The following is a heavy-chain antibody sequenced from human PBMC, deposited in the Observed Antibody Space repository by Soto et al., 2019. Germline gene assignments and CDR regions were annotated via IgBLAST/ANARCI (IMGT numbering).Heavy chain of an antibody. V-gene: IGHV4-59*01. CDR2: IYYLGST. CDR3: ARDGYDGSARPYPAX. D-gene: IGHD3-10*01. CDR1: GGSMSEYF. Sequence: KTSETLSLTCSVSGGSMSEYFWSWIRQSPGKGLEWILYIYYLGSTDCNTSLKSRVTISVDTSKRQFSLRLTSVTAADTAVYYCARDGYDGSARPYPAXWGPGTQVTVSX. J-gene: IGHJ4*02.